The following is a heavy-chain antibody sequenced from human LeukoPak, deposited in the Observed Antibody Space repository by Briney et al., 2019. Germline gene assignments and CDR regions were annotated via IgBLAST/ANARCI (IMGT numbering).Heavy chain of an antibody. CDR2: IYYSGST. J-gene: IGHJ4*02. CDR3: AGWYSSGWYPNMRRNYFDY. V-gene: IGHV4-59*01. D-gene: IGHD6-19*01. CDR1: GGSISSYY. Sequence: IPSETLSLTCTVSGGSISSYYWSWIRQPPGKGLEWIGYIYYSGSTNYNPSLKSRVTISVDTSKNQFSLKLSSVTAADTAVYYCAGWYSSGWYPNMRRNYFDYWGQGTLVAVSS.